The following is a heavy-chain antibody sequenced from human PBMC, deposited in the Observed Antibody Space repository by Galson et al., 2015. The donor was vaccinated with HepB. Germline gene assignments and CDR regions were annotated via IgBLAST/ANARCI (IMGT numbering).Heavy chain of an antibody. Sequence: SVKVSCKASGGTFSSYAISWVRQAPGQGLEWMGGIIPIFGIANYAQKFQGRATITADESTSTAYTELSSLRSEDTAVYYCAIRGGSSWYSLDYWGQGTLVTVSS. J-gene: IGHJ4*02. CDR3: AIRGGSSWYSLDY. CDR2: IIPIFGIA. D-gene: IGHD6-13*01. CDR1: GGTFSSYA. V-gene: IGHV1-69*13.